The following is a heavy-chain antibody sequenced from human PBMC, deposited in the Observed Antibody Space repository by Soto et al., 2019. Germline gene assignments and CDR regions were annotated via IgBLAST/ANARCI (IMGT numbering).Heavy chain of an antibody. CDR3: ARGDGDYYDGNGYLGRH. CDR2: INSDGSRT. CDR1: GFTFSSYW. D-gene: IGHD3-22*01. J-gene: IGHJ4*02. Sequence: EVQLVESGGGIVQPGGSLRLSCAASGFTFSSYWMHWDRQAPGKGLVWVSRINSDGSRTSYADSAKGRFTISRDNAKNTVYLQMNSLRAEDTAVYYCARGDGDYYDGNGYLGRHWGQGTLVTVSS. V-gene: IGHV3-74*01.